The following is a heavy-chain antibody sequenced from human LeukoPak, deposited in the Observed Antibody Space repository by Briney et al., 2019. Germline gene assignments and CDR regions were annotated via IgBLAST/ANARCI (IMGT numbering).Heavy chain of an antibody. V-gene: IGHV4-59*08. Sequence: PSETLSLTCSVSGGPINSYYWNWIRQPPGKGLEWIAYISYSGNTHYNPSLESRVTISVDASKNQFSLKLSSVTAADTAVYYCARRVIESAVTSERNWFDPWGQGTLITVSS. D-gene: IGHD4-11*01. CDR1: GGPINSYY. CDR3: ARRVIESAVTSERNWFDP. CDR2: ISYSGNT. J-gene: IGHJ5*02.